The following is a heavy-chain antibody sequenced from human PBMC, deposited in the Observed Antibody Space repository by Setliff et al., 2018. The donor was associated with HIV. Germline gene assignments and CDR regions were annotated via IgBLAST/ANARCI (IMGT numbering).Heavy chain of an antibody. D-gene: IGHD4-17*01. V-gene: IGHV4-4*09. CDR2: LSPSGTT. CDR1: GVSISNYY. J-gene: IGHJ4*02. CDR3: ASFFVTTVTNQDY. Sequence: SETLSLTCTVSGVSISNYYWSWIRQPPGKGLEWIGELSPSGTTRSNPSLQSRVTISLDTSNNQFSLKLTSVTAADTAMYYCASFFVTTVTNQDYWGQGTPVTVSS.